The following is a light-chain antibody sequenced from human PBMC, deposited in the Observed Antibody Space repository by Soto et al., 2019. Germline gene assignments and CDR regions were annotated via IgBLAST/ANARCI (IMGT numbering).Light chain of an antibody. J-gene: IGKJ4*01. Sequence: EIVLTQSPGTLSLSPGERATLSCRASQSLNSNYLAWHQQKPGQAPRLLIYDTFSRATGIPDRFSGSGSGTDFTLTISSLEPEDFAVYYCQQRSNWFTFGGGTKVDI. CDR3: QQRSNWFT. CDR2: DTF. CDR1: QSLNSNY. V-gene: IGKV3D-20*02.